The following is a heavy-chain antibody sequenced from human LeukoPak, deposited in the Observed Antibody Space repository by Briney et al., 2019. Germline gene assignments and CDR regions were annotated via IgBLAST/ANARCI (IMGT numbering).Heavy chain of an antibody. D-gene: IGHD3-10*01. CDR1: GYTFTSYD. CDR3: ATVRLVVWFAQGFDI. Sequence: ASVKVSCKASGYTFTSYDFNWVRQATGQRPEWMGWMSPNSGDTGYAQKFQDRVTMTRNTSISTAYMELSSLRSDDTAVYYCATVRLVVWFAQGFDIWGQGTMVTVSS. J-gene: IGHJ3*02. V-gene: IGHV1-8*01. CDR2: MSPNSGDT.